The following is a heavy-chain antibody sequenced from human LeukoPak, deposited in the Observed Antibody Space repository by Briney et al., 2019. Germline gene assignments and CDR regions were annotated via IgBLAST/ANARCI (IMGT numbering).Heavy chain of an antibody. CDR1: GYTFTGYS. J-gene: IGHJ4*02. CDR3: GTLLSNGPFDY. Sequence: ASVKVSCKDSGYTFTGYSMHWVRQAPGQGLEWMGYIYPNSGATKYAQKFQGRVTMTRDTSISTAYMELSGLRSDDTAVYYCGTLLSNGPFDYWGQGSLVTVSS. V-gene: IGHV1-2*02. CDR2: IYPNSGAT.